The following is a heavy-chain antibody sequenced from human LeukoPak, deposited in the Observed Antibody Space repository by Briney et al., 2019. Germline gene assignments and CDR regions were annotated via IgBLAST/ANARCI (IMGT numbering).Heavy chain of an antibody. CDR2: INPNSGGT. CDR1: GYTFTGYY. CDR3: ARDVNRGSYLFDY. J-gene: IGHJ4*02. Sequence: ASVKVSCKASGYTFTGYYMHWVRQAPGQGLEWMGWINPNSGGTNYAQKFQGRVTMTRGTSISTAYMELSRLRSDDTAVYYCARDVNRGSYLFDYWGQGTLVTVSS. V-gene: IGHV1-2*02. D-gene: IGHD1-26*01.